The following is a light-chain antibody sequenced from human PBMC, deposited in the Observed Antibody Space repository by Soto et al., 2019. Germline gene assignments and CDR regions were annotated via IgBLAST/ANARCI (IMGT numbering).Light chain of an antibody. CDR2: GAS. Sequence: LNTEYPATRAVSHRKRATPSCRASQSVSSNVAWYQQKPGQAPRLLIYGASNRATGIPARFSGSGSGTDFSLTITSLQSEDSAVYYCQQYNDWPPWTFGQGTKVDIK. V-gene: IGKV3-15*01. J-gene: IGKJ1*01. CDR1: QSVSSN. CDR3: QQYNDWPPWT.